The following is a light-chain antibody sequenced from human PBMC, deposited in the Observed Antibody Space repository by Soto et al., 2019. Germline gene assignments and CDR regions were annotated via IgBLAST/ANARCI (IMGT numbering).Light chain of an antibody. J-gene: IGKJ4*01. CDR3: QQYDTSPIT. CDR2: DAS. CDR1: QSVSSK. V-gene: IGKV3-15*01. Sequence: VMTQGPATLSMTLGERVTISCRASQSVSSKLAWYQQKPGQAPRLLIYDASTGATGIPARFSGSGSGTDFTLTISSLQSEDCAIYYCQQYDTSPITFGRGTKVDIK.